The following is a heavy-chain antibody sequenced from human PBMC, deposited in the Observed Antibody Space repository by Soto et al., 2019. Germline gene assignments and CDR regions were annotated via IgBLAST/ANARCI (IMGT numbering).Heavy chain of an antibody. Sequence: QVQLVQSGAEVKKPGSSVKVSCKASGGTFSSYAISWVRQAPGQGLEWMGGIIPIFGTANYAQKFQGRVTIIADESTSTAYMELRRLRSEDTAVYYCARGGEYYDFWSGYYEKYYYDGMDVWGQGTTVTVSS. CDR1: GGTFSSYA. J-gene: IGHJ6*02. CDR2: IIPIFGTA. D-gene: IGHD3-3*01. CDR3: ARGGEYYDFWSGYYEKYYYDGMDV. V-gene: IGHV1-69*01.